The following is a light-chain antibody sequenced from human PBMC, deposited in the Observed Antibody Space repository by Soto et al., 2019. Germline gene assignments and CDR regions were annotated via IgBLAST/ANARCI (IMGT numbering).Light chain of an antibody. CDR2: RNT. CDR3: QSYASGIYV. Sequence: QSVLTQPPSVSGAPGQRVTISCTGSTSNIGAGYDVHWFQQLPGTAPKLLIYRNTNRPSGVPDRFSGSKSGTSASLAITGLLSEDEADYYCQSYASGIYVFVTGTKLTVL. V-gene: IGLV1-40*01. CDR1: TSNIGAGYD. J-gene: IGLJ1*01.